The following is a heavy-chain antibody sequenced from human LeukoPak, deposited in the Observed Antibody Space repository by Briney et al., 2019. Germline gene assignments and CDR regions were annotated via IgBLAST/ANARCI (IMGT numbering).Heavy chain of an antibody. V-gene: IGHV1-2*02. CDR1: GYTFNSHD. J-gene: IGHJ6*03. Sequence: ASVKVSCKASGYTFNSHDINWVRQATGQGLEWMGWINPNSGGTNYAQKFQGRVTMTRDTSISTAYMELSRLRSDDTAVYYCAREVSEWCMLCASYYMDVWGKGTTVTVSS. CDR2: INPNSGGT. D-gene: IGHD2-8*01. CDR3: AREVSEWCMLCASYYMDV.